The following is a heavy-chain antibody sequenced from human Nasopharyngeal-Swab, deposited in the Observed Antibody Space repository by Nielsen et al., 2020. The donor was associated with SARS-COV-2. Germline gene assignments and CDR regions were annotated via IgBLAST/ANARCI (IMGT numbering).Heavy chain of an antibody. V-gene: IGHV3-74*01. D-gene: IGHD5-12*01. CDR1: GFTFSSYW. Sequence: GGSLRLSCAASGFTFSSYWMHWVRQAPGKGLVWVSRIKSDGSSTSYADSVKGRFTISRDNAKNSLYLQMNSLRAEDTAVYYCARESSGYDSNYYYGMDVWGQGTTVTVSS. J-gene: IGHJ6*02. CDR2: IKSDGSST. CDR3: ARESSGYDSNYYYGMDV.